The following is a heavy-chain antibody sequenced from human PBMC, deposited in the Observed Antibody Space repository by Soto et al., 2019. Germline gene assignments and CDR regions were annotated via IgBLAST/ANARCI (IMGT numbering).Heavy chain of an antibody. CDR2: IISKIDGVTT. CDR1: GFTFSNAW. D-gene: IGHD2-21*01. J-gene: IGHJ5*02. V-gene: IGHV3-15*01. CDR3: TTESTQTLCDGGPCFYGQTKILDR. Sequence: EVQLVESGGGLVKPGGSLRLSCAASGFTFSNAWMSWVRQAPGKGLEWVGRIISKIDGVTTEYSAPVKGRFTISRDDSKVTLYFQMNSLKTEETVVYYCTTESTQTLCDGGPCFYGQTKILDRWGQGSLVTVSS.